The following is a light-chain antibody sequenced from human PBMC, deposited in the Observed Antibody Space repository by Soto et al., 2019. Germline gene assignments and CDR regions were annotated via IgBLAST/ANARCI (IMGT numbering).Light chain of an antibody. J-gene: IGKJ1*01. CDR3: QQYGPLPRT. CDR2: GTS. CDR1: QSINGNY. V-gene: IGKV3-20*01. Sequence: EIVLTQAPVTLSLSPVDRATLSCRASQSINGNYLPWYQQKPGQAPRLLIFGTSSRATGIPDRFIGGGSGTDFTLTISRLEPEDFAVYYCQQYGPLPRTFGQGTPVESK.